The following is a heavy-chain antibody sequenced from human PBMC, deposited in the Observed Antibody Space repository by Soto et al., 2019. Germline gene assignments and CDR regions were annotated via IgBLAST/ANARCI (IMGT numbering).Heavy chain of an antibody. D-gene: IGHD3-10*01. V-gene: IGHV3-23*01. Sequence: EVQLLESGGGLVQPGGSLRLSCAASGFTFISYAMNWVRQAPGKGLQWVSAISGGGDATFYADSGKGRFTISRDNSRNTVPLQMNSLGAADTAVYYCARKVPGSTTRPDYWYFDLWGSGTLVTVSS. CDR1: GFTFISYA. CDR3: ARKVPGSTTRPDYWYFDL. J-gene: IGHJ2*01. CDR2: ISGGGDAT.